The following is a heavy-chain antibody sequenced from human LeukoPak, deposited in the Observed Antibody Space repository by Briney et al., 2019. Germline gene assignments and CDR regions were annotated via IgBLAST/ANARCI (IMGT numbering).Heavy chain of an antibody. CDR2: MSGPGDNT. Sequence: PGGSLRLSCTASGFMFSSYGMSWVRQAPGKGLEWVSSMSGPGDNTFYADSVKGRFTISRDNSKNMLFLQMSSLRAEDTAVYYCAQTHGGSPPRWFLYWGQGALVTVSS. J-gene: IGHJ4*02. D-gene: IGHD4-23*01. V-gene: IGHV3-23*01. CDR1: GFMFSSYG. CDR3: AQTHGGSPPRWFLY.